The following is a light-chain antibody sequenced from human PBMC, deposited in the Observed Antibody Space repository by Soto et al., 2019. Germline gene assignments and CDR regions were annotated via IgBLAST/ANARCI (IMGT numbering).Light chain of an antibody. J-gene: IGKJ2*02. CDR3: QQSNNTPRT. Sequence: DIPMTQSPYSLSASVGDRVTITCRASQSISTYLNWYQQKPGKAPKLLIYAASSLQSGVPSRFSGSGSGTDFTLTISSLQPEDFATYYCQQSNNTPRTFGQGTKLEIK. CDR2: AAS. V-gene: IGKV1-39*01. CDR1: QSISTY.